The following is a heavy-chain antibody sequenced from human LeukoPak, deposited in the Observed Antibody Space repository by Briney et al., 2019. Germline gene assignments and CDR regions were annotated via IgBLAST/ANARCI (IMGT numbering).Heavy chain of an antibody. V-gene: IGHV4-34*01. J-gene: IGHJ3*02. D-gene: IGHD6-13*01. CDR3: ARLTVMFFSRQLVAFDI. CDR2: IYNSGRS. Sequence: SSETLSLTCAVYGDSCRGYYWSWVRQPPGKGLERIGSIYNSGRSYYNAYLTSRVNICVDMYTNQFSMKLSSVLAAVTAVYYCARLTVMFFSRQLVAFDIWGQGTMVTVSS. CDR1: GDSCRGYY.